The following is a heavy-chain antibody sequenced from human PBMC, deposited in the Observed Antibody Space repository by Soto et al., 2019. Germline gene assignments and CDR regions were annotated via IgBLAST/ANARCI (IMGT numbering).Heavy chain of an antibody. Sequence: GGSLRLSCAASGFTFSSYGMHWVRQAPGKGLEWVAVISYDGSNKYYADSVKGRFTISRDNSKNTLYLQMNSLRAEDTAVYYCAKDYRVGELNYYYGMDVWGQGTTVTVSS. CDR2: ISYDGSNK. CDR1: GFTFSSYG. CDR3: AKDYRVGELNYYYGMDV. D-gene: IGHD3-10*01. V-gene: IGHV3-30*18. J-gene: IGHJ6*02.